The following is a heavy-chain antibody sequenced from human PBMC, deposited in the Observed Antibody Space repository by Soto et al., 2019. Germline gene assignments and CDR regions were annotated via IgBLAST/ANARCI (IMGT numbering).Heavy chain of an antibody. CDR1: GFTLRSYA. Sequence: PGGPLRLSCAASGFTLRSYAMHWVRQAPGKGLAWVAVISYDGSNKYYADSVKGRFTISRDNSKNTLYLQMNSLRAEDTAVYYCARDDGSSWSKEGMGDAFDIWGQGTMVTVSS. J-gene: IGHJ3*02. D-gene: IGHD6-13*01. CDR3: ARDDGSSWSKEGMGDAFDI. V-gene: IGHV3-30-3*01. CDR2: ISYDGSNK.